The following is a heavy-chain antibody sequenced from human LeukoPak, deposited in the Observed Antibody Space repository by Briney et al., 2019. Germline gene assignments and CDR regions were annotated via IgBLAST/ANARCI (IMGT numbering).Heavy chain of an antibody. D-gene: IGHD3-22*01. V-gene: IGHV3-33*06. J-gene: IGHJ3*02. CDR1: GFTFSSYG. CDR3: AKEGSSSGRAFDI. CDR2: IWYDGSNK. Sequence: GGSLRLSCAASGFTFSSYGMHWVRQAPGKGLEWVTVIWYDGSNKYYADSVKGRFTISRDNSKNTLYLQMNSLRAEDTAVYYCAKEGSSSGRAFDIWGRGTMVTVSS.